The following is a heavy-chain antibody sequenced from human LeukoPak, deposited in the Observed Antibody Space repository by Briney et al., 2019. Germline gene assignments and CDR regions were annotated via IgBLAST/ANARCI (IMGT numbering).Heavy chain of an antibody. CDR1: GGSISSSSYY. CDR2: IYYSGST. CDR3: ATVSLYYFDY. J-gene: IGHJ4*02. V-gene: IGHV4-39*01. Sequence: SETLPLTCTVSGGSISSSSYYWGWIRQPPGKGLEWIGSIYYSGSTYYNPSLKSRVTISVDTSKNQFSLKLSSVTAADTAVYYCATVSLYYFDYWGQGTLVTVSS.